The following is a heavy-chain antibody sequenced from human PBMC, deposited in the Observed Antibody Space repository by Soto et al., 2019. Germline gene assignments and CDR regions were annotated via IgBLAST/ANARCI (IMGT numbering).Heavy chain of an antibody. V-gene: IGHV1-18*04. CDR1: GYMFTTYG. J-gene: IGHJ4*02. D-gene: IGHD6-6*01. CDR3: ARTGGGMAARPPDY. CDR2: ISAYNGNK. Sequence: ASVKVSCKTSGYMFTTYGISWVRQAPGQGLEWMAWISAYNGNKKYAQKFQGRVTMTTDTSTSTVSMELRSLTSDDTAMYYCARTGGGMAARPPDYWGPGTLVTVSS.